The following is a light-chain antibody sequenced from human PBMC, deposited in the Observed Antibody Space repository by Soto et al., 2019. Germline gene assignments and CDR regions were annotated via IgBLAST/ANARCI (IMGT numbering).Light chain of an antibody. CDR3: QRYDISPFP. V-gene: IGKV3-20*01. Sequence: EIVLTQSPGTLSLSPGERATLSCRARQSVSSTYLAWYQQKPGQAPRLLIYDASSRATGIPDRFSGSGSGTDFTLTISRLEPEDFAVYYCQRYDISPFPFGQGTKLEIK. J-gene: IGKJ2*01. CDR2: DAS. CDR1: QSVSSTY.